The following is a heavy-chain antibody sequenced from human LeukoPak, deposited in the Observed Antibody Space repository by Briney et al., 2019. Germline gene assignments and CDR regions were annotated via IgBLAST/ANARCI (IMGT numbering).Heavy chain of an antibody. CDR1: GGSISNYY. CDR3: ARHWGSDWYFDL. Sequence: SETLSLTCAVSGGSISNYYCSWIRQPPGKGLEWLGYIHYSGYTNYNPSLKSRVTISVDTSKNQFSLNLGSVTAADTAVYYCARHWGSDWYFDLWGRGTLVTVSS. J-gene: IGHJ2*01. CDR2: IHYSGYT. D-gene: IGHD7-27*01. V-gene: IGHV4-59*01.